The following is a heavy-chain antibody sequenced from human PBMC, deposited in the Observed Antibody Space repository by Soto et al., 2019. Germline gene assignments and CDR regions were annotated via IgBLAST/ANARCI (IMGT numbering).Heavy chain of an antibody. J-gene: IGHJ4*02. V-gene: IGHV4-38-2*01. Sequence: TSETLSLTCVVSNFSISSGYYGGWIRQSPGKGLEWIASIYRSGTTSYNPSLKSRVTISVDPSKNQFSLMLTAVTAADTAVYYCARTHSGSYYSVFNYWGRGSLVTVSS. CDR2: IYRSGTT. D-gene: IGHD1-26*01. CDR3: ARTHSGSYYSVFNY. CDR1: NFSISSGYY.